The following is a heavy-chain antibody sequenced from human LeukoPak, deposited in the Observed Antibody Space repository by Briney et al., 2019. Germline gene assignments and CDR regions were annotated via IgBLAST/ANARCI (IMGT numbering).Heavy chain of an antibody. CDR1: GGSISGYY. CDR2: IYYSGST. V-gene: IGHV4-59*01. Sequence: PSETLSLTCIVSGGSISGYYWSWIRQPPGKGLEWIGYIYYSGSTNYNPSLKSRVTISVDTSKNQFSLKLSSVTAADTAVYDCARDRRGFDPWGQGTLVTVSS. CDR3: ARDRRGFDP. J-gene: IGHJ5*02.